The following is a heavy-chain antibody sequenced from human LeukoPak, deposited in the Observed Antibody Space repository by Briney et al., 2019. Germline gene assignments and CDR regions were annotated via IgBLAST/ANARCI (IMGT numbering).Heavy chain of an antibody. V-gene: IGHV3-15*01. CDR1: GFTFSSYI. CDR2: IKSKTDGGTT. CDR3: TTTIVVVTATDY. D-gene: IGHD2-21*02. J-gene: IGHJ4*02. Sequence: PGGSLRLSCAASGFTFSSYIMNWVRQAPGKGLEWVGRIKSKTDGGTTDYAAPVKGRFTISRDDSKNTLYLQMNSLKTEDTAVYYCTTTIVVVTATDYWGQGTLVTVSS.